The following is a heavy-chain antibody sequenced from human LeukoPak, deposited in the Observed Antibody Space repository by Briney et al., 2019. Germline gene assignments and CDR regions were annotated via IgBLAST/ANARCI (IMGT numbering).Heavy chain of an antibody. CDR2: IYYSGST. J-gene: IGHJ5*02. V-gene: IGHV4-39*07. CDR1: GGSISSGSYY. Sequence: SETLSLTCTVSGGSISSGSYYWGWIRQPPGKGLEWIGSIYYSGSTYYNPSLKSRVTISVDTSKNQFSLKLSSVTAADTAVYYCARQRIVVIDPGWFDPWGQGTLVTVSS. D-gene: IGHD3-22*01. CDR3: ARQRIVVIDPGWFDP.